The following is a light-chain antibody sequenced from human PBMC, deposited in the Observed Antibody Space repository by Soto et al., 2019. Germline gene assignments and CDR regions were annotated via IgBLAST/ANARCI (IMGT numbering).Light chain of an antibody. Sequence: QSVLTQPPSASASLGASVKLTCTLSSGHSCYSIAWPQKQPEKGTRYLMDLNNDGSHTKGDGIPDRFSGSSAGAERYLIFSSLQSEDEADYYCQTSGTGFQVFGGGTKLTVL. J-gene: IGLJ2*01. CDR1: SGHSCYS. V-gene: IGLV4-69*01. CDR2: LNNDGSH. CDR3: QTSGTGFQV.